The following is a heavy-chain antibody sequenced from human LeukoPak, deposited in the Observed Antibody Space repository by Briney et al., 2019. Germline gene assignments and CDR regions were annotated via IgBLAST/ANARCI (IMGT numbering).Heavy chain of an antibody. CDR1: GFTFSSYG. D-gene: IGHD6-19*01. Sequence: PGGSLRLSCAASGFTFSSYGMHWVRQALGKGLEWVAVIWYDGSNKYYADSVKGRFTISRDNSKNTLYLQMNSLRAEDTAVYYCARKVGKYSGWYNYWGQGTLVTVSS. CDR2: IWYDGSNK. V-gene: IGHV3-33*01. J-gene: IGHJ4*02. CDR3: ARKVGKYSGWYNY.